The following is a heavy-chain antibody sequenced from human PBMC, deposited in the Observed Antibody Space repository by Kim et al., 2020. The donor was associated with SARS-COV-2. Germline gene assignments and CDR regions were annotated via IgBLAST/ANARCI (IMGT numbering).Heavy chain of an antibody. D-gene: IGHD2-2*01. V-gene: IGHV3-48*02. CDR2: ISSCSSTI. J-gene: IGHJ4*01. Sequence: GGSLRLSCAVSGFTFSSYSMNWVCQVPGKGLERVSYISSCSSTIYYADSVKGRITISRDNAKNSLYLQMNSLRDEDTAVFYCDKGFRSSISCYHYFASWG. CDR1: GFTFSSYS. CDR3: DKGFRSSISCYHYFAS.